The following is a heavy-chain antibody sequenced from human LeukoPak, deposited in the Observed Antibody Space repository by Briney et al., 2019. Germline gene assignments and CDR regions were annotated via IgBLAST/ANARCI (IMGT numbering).Heavy chain of an antibody. D-gene: IGHD5-12*01. J-gene: IGHJ4*02. CDR2: IRSKANNYAT. Sequence: SGGSLRLSCAASGFTFSGSTIHWVRQASGKGLEWVGRIRSKANNYATAYAASVKGRFTISRDDSKNTASLQMNSLKNEDTAVYYCIRHGDGGYHYWGQGTLVTVSS. V-gene: IGHV3-73*01. CDR3: IRHGDGGYHY. CDR1: GFTFSGST.